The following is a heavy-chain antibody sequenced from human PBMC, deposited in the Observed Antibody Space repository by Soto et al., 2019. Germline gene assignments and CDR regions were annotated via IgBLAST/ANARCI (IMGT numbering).Heavy chain of an antibody. V-gene: IGHV1-69*12. Sequence: QVQLVQSGAEVKEPGSSVKVSCKASGGTFSIYAISWVRQAPGQGLEWMGGIIPIFGTADYAQKFQGRVTITADESTSTANTELSSLRSEDTAVYYCARALYSSTLPNKMANFQNFYYGMDVWGQGTKVTGAS. CDR2: IIPIFGTA. J-gene: IGHJ6*02. CDR3: ARALYSSTLPNKMANFQNFYYGMDV. CDR1: GGTFSIYA. D-gene: IGHD6-13*01.